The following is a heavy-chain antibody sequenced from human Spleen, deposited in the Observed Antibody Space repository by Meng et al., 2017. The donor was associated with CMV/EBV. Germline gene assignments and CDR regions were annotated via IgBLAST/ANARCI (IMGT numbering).Heavy chain of an antibody. Sequence: GGSLRLSCAASGFTFSSYAMHWVRRAPGKGLEWVAVISYDGSNKYYADSVKGRFTISRDNSKNTLYLQMNSLRAEDTAVYYCARAPRGSYYYGMDVWGQGTTVTVSS. J-gene: IGHJ6*02. D-gene: IGHD3-16*01. V-gene: IGHV3-30*04. CDR3: ARAPRGSYYYGMDV. CDR2: ISYDGSNK. CDR1: GFTFSSYA.